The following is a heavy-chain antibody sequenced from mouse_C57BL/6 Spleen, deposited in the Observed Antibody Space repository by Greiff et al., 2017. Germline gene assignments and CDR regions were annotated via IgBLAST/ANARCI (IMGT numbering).Heavy chain of an antibody. Sequence: QVQLQQSGAELARPGASVKLSCKASGYTFTSYGISWVKQRTGQGFEWFGEIYPRSGNTYYIEKFKGTATLTADKSSSTAYIELRSLTSEDSAVYFCARSGTMVTTDYARDYWGQGTSVTVSS. J-gene: IGHJ4*01. V-gene: IGHV1-81*01. CDR2: IYPRSGNT. D-gene: IGHD2-2*01. CDR3: ARSGTMVTTDYARDY. CDR1: GYTFTSYG.